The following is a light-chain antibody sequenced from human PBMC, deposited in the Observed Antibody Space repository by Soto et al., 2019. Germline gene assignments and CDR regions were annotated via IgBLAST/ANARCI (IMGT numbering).Light chain of an antibody. CDR1: QSVSSSY. J-gene: IGKJ4*02. Sequence: EIVLTQSPGTLSLSPGERATLSCRASQSVSSSYLAWYQQKPGQAPRLFIYGASSRATGFPGRFSDSGSGTDFHLTIIRLEPEDFEVYYCEQYGSSLPVTFGGGTKVEIK. V-gene: IGKV3-20*01. CDR3: EQYGSSLPVT. CDR2: GAS.